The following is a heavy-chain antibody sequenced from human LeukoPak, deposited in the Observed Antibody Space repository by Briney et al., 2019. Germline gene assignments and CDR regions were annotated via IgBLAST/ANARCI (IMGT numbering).Heavy chain of an antibody. CDR1: GGSISSGSYY. Sequence: SQTLSLTCTVSGGSISSGSYYGSWIRQPAGKGLEWVGRIYTSGSTNYNPPLKSRVTISVDTSKNQFSLKLSSVTAADTAVHYCARGERSGGGSYSFDYWGQGTLVTVSS. J-gene: IGHJ4*02. D-gene: IGHD1-26*01. V-gene: IGHV4-61*02. CDR2: IYTSGST. CDR3: ARGERSGGGSYSFDY.